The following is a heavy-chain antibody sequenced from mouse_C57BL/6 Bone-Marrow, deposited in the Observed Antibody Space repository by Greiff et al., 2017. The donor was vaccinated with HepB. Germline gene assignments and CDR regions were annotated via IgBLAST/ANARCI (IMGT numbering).Heavy chain of an antibody. CDR3: ARQTYYSNWGYYAMDY. D-gene: IGHD2-5*01. J-gene: IGHJ4*01. Sequence: EVKLMESGGDLVKPGGSLKLSCAASGFTFSSYGMSWVRQTPDKRLEWVATISSGGSYTYYPDSVKGRFTISRDNAKNTLYLQRSSLKSEDTAMYYCARQTYYSNWGYYAMDYWGQGTSVTVSS. CDR1: GFTFSSYG. CDR2: ISSGGSYT. V-gene: IGHV5-6*01.